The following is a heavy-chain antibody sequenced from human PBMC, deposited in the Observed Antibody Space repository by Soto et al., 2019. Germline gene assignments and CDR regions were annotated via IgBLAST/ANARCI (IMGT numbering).Heavy chain of an antibody. CDR1: GGCIGGRSYY. CDR2: LYYTVTT. CDR3: GAYCSRTSCYDWFNP. V-gene: IGHV4-39*01. D-gene: IGHD2-2*01. Sequence: NPSVTLSLTCRVSGGCIGGRSYYFGWIDQPPGKGLEWIGSLYYTVTTYYNSSLKSRGTISADKSQNQFSLRLSSVTAADTAVYSCGAYCSRTSCYDWFNPSGKGTLGTFS. J-gene: IGHJ5*02.